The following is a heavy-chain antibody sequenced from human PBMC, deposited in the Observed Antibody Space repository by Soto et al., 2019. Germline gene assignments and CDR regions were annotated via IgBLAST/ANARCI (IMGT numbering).Heavy chain of an antibody. J-gene: IGHJ6*02. CDR1: GYTFTGYY. CDR2: INPNSGGT. Sequence: ASVKVSCKASGYTFTGYYMHWVRQAPGQGLEWMGWINPNSGGTNYAQKFQGRVTMTRDTSISTAYMELSRLRSDDTAVYYCARPRPSSGWYAGYYYYGMDVWGQGTTVTVSS. V-gene: IGHV1-2*02. CDR3: ARPRPSSGWYAGYYYYGMDV. D-gene: IGHD6-19*01.